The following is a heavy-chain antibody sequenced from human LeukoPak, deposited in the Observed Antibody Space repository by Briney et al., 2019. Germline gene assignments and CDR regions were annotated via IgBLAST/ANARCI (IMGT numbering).Heavy chain of an antibody. Sequence: GGSLRLSCAASGFTFSSYGMHWVRQAPGKGLEWVAVIWYDGSNKYYADSVKGRFTISRDNTKNTLYLQMNSLRAEDTAVYYCAREGDSSGYYGMDVWGQGTTVTVSS. V-gene: IGHV3-33*01. CDR1: GFTFSSYG. J-gene: IGHJ6*02. CDR2: IWYDGSNK. CDR3: AREGDSSGYYGMDV. D-gene: IGHD3-22*01.